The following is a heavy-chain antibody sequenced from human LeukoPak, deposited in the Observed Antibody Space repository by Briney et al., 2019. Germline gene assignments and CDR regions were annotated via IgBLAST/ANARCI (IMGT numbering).Heavy chain of an antibody. J-gene: IGHJ4*02. V-gene: IGHV3-43*02. CDR2: INGDGSRT. Sequence: GGSLRLSCAASGFIFDNYVMHWVRHAPGKGLEWVSLINGDGSRTYYAGSVKGRFTIFRDNSKDSLYLQMNSLRTEDTALYYCAKDRFYDSTGYYLFDQWGPGTLVTVSS. D-gene: IGHD3-22*01. CDR1: GFIFDNYV. CDR3: AKDRFYDSTGYYLFDQ.